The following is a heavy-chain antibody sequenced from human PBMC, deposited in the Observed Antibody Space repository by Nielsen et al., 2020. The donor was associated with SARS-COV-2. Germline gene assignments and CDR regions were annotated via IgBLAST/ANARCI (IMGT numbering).Heavy chain of an antibody. CDR1: GFTFSSYG. V-gene: IGHV3-30*18. CDR2: ISYDGSNK. D-gene: IGHD3-3*01. Sequence: GGSPRLSCAASGFTFSSYGMHWVRQAPGKGLEWVAVISYDGSNKYYADSVKGRFTISRDNSKNTLYLQMNSLRAEDTAVYYCAKDWRTCFDYWGQGTLVTVSS. J-gene: IGHJ4*02. CDR3: AKDWRTCFDY.